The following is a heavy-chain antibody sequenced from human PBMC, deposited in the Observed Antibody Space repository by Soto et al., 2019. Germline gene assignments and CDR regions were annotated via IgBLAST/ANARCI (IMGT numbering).Heavy chain of an antibody. CDR2: ISYDGSNK. D-gene: IGHD3-3*01. CDR3: ARPGEYYDFWSGYYY. CDR1: GFTFSSYA. V-gene: IGHV3-30-3*01. J-gene: IGHJ4*02. Sequence: GGSLRLSCAASGFTFSSYAMHWVRQAPGKGLEWVAVISYDGSNKYYADSVKGRFTISRDNSKNTLYLQMNSLRAEDTAVYYCARPGEYYDFWSGYYYWGQGTLVTVS.